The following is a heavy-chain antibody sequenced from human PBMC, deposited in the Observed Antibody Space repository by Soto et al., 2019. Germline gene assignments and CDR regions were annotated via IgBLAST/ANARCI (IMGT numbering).Heavy chain of an antibody. J-gene: IGHJ5*02. CDR1: GFTFSSYS. CDR2: ISSKSSYI. Sequence: TGGSLRLSCAASGFTFSSYSMNWVRQAPGKGLEWVSSISSKSSYIYYADSVKGRFTISRDNAKNSLYLQMNSLRAEDTAVYYCARGPTRIAEGVNWFDPWGQGTLVTVSS. CDR3: ARGPTRIAEGVNWFDP. D-gene: IGHD6-13*01. V-gene: IGHV3-21*01.